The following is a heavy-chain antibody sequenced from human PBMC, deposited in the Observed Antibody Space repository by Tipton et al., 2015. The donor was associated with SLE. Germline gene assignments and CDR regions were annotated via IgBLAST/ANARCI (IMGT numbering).Heavy chain of an antibody. CDR3: ARGRRWLHY. D-gene: IGHD5-18*01. CDR2: IYHSGAT. J-gene: IGHJ4*02. CDR1: GGSISSGGYS. V-gene: IGHV4-30-2*01. Sequence: TLSLTCAVSGGSISSGGYSWSWIRQPPGKGLEWIGYIYHSGATSYNPSLKSRVTISVDTSKNQFSLSLISVTAADTAVYYCARGRRWLHYRGQGTQVTVSA.